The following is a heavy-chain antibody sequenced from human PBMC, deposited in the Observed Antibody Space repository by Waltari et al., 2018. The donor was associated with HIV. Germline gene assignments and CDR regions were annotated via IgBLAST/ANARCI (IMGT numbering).Heavy chain of an antibody. J-gene: IGHJ3*01. CDR1: GFFFTDFA. V-gene: IGHV3-23*01. D-gene: IGHD3-10*01. Sequence: KMLESGGGLVEPGGSLRLSCVASGFFFTDFAMDWVRQAPGKWLDWVSAIRCGGETFYAYSVKGRFTISRDNSKNTLYLQMNSLRADDASVYYCVKDSGRAADVFDLWGQGTMVTVSS. CDR2: IRCGGET. CDR3: VKDSGRAADVFDL.